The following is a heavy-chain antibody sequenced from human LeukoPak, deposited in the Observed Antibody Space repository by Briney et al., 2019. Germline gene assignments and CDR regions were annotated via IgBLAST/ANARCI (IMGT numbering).Heavy chain of an antibody. V-gene: IGHV3-30*03. CDR1: GFTFSSYG. Sequence: GGSLRLSCAASGFTFSSYGMHWVRQAPGKGLEWVAVISYDGSNKYYADSVKGRFTISRDNAKNTLYLQMNSLRAEDTAVYYCARDSSTASYWGQGTLVTVSS. J-gene: IGHJ4*02. D-gene: IGHD1-14*01. CDR3: ARDSSTASY. CDR2: ISYDGSNK.